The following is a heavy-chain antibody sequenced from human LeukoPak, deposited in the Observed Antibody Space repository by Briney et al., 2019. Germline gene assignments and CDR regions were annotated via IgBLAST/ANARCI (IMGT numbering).Heavy chain of an antibody. V-gene: IGHV1-69*05. J-gene: IGHJ6*03. CDR1: GCTFSIYA. Sequence: SSAKVSCKASGCTFSIYAISWVRQAPGQGLEWMGGIIPIFDTANYAQKFQGRVTITTDESTSTAYMELSSLRSEDTAVYYCASGGYSYGKPDYYYYYYMDVRGKGTTVTVSS. CDR3: ASGGYSYGKPDYYYYYYMDV. CDR2: IIPIFDTA. D-gene: IGHD5-18*01.